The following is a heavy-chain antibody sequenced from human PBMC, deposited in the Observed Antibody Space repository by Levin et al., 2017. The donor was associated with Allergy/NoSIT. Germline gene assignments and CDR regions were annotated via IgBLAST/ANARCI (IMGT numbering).Heavy chain of an antibody. CDR3: ATYGLASAATDY. V-gene: IGHV3-7*01. D-gene: IGHD2-15*01. CDR1: GFTFNKYS. Sequence: PGGSLRLSCAASGFTFNKYSMSWVRQAPGKGLEWVANINQDGNEKYYVDSVKGRFTISRDNEKSSLDLQLNSLRAEDTAVYYCATYGLASAATDYWGQGTLVTVSS. J-gene: IGHJ4*02. CDR2: INQDGNEK.